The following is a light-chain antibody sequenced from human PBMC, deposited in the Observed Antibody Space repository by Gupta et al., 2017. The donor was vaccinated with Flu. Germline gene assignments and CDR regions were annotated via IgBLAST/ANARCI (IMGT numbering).Light chain of an antibody. CDR2: AAS. V-gene: IGKV1-39*01. CDR1: QSISSY. J-gene: IGKJ4*01. CDR3: QQSYSTPPLT. Sequence: SSLSASVGDRVTITCRASQSISSYLNWYQQKPGKANKLLIYAASSLQRWVPSRFSGSGSETDFTLTISSLQPEDFATYYCQQSYSTPPLTCGGGTKVEIK.